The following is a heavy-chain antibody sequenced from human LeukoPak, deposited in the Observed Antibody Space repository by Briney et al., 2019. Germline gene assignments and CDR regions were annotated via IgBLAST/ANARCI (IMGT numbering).Heavy chain of an antibody. J-gene: IGHJ4*02. D-gene: IGHD5-12*01. CDR3: AIDRDNIVAYGGLDY. CDR1: GFTFSSYW. Sequence: PGGSLRLSCAASGFTFSSYWMSWVRQAPGKGLEWVANIKQDGSEKYYVDSVKGRFTISRDNAKNSLYLQMNSLRAEDTAVYYCAIDRDNIVAYGGLDYWGQGTLVTVSS. V-gene: IGHV3-7*01. CDR2: IKQDGSEK.